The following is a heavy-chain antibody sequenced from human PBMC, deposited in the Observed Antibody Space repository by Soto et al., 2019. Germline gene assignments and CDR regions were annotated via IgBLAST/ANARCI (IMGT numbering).Heavy chain of an antibody. Sequence: ASVKVSCKASGGTFSSYAISWVRQAPGQGLEWMGGIIPIFGTANYAQKFQGRVTITADESTSTAYMELSSLRSEDTAVYYCARAKYYYDSSGPSLADYWGQGTLVTVSS. V-gene: IGHV1-69*13. CDR2: IIPIFGTA. D-gene: IGHD3-22*01. CDR3: ARAKYYYDSSGPSLADY. J-gene: IGHJ4*02. CDR1: GGTFSSYA.